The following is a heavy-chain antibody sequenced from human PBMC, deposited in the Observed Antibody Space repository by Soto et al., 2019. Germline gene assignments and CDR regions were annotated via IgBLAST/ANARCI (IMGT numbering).Heavy chain of an antibody. J-gene: IGHJ2*01. CDR3: AKESNYYDSSGYAHHWYFDL. Sequence: QVQLVESGGGVVQPGRSLRLSCAASGFTFSSYGMHWVRQAPGKGLEWVAVISYDGSNKYYADSVKGRFTISRDNSKNTLYQQMNSLRAEDTAVYYCAKESNYYDSSGYAHHWYFDLWGRGTLVTVSS. CDR2: ISYDGSNK. V-gene: IGHV3-30*18. CDR1: GFTFSSYG. D-gene: IGHD3-22*01.